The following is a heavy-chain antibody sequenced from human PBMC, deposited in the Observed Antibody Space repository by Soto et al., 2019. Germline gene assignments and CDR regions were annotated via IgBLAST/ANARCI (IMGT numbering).Heavy chain of an antibody. J-gene: IGHJ4*02. CDR2: ISWNSGSI. CDR1: GFTFDDYA. V-gene: IGHV3-9*01. D-gene: IGHD3-3*01. CDR3: AKDSYYDFWSGYFGFDY. Sequence: VQLVESGGGLVQPGRSLRLSCAASGFTFDDYAMHWVRQAPGKGLEWVSGISWNSGSIGYADSVKGRFTISRDNAKNSLYLQMNSLRAEDTALYYCAKDSYYDFWSGYFGFDYWGQGTLVTVSS.